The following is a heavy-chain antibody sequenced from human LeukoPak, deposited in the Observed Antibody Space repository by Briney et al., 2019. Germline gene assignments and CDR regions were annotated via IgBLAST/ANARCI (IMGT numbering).Heavy chain of an antibody. J-gene: IGHJ3*02. CDR1: GFTFSSYW. Sequence: GGSLRLSCAASGFTFSSYWMSWVRQAPGKGLEWVANIKQDGSEKYYVDSVKGRFTISRDSAKNSLYLQMNSLRAEDTAVYYCARFGSYVWGSYPRPDAFDIWGQGTMVTVSS. CDR2: IKQDGSEK. V-gene: IGHV3-7*01. D-gene: IGHD3-16*02. CDR3: ARFGSYVWGSYPRPDAFDI.